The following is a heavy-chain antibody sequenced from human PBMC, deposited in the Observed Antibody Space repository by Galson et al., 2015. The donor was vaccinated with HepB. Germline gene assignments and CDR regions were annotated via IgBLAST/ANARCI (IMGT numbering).Heavy chain of an antibody. V-gene: IGHV2-70*01. CDR1: GFSLSTSGMC. CDR3: ARSPGVYYYDSSGYYSAWFDP. D-gene: IGHD3-22*01. CDR2: IDWDDDK. J-gene: IGHJ5*02. Sequence: PALVKPTQTLTLTCTFSGFSLSTSGMCVSWIRQPPGKALEWLALIDWDDDKYYSTSLKTRLTISKDTSKNQVVLTMTNMDPVDTATYYCARSPGVYYYDSSGYYSAWFDPWGQGTLVTVSS.